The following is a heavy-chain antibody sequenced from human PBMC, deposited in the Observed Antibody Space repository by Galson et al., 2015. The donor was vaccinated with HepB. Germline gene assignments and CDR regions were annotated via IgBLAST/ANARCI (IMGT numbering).Heavy chain of an antibody. CDR1: GFTFSSYS. J-gene: IGHJ6*02. CDR3: ARERRPNHGYYWAMDA. CDR2: ISHNTWTR. Sequence: SLRLSCAASGFTFSSYSMNWVRQAPGKGLEWIAYISHNTWTRFYADSVKGRFTVSRDNNKNSVDLQRSSLRADDTAVYFCARERRPNHGYYWAMDAWGQGTTVTVSS. V-gene: IGHV3-48*04.